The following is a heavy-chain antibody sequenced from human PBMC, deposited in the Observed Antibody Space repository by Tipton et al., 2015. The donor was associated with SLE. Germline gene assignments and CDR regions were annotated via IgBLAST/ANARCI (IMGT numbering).Heavy chain of an antibody. Sequence: TLSLTCAVRGGSFNGFYWSWIRQPPGKGLEWIGEINHSGTTNYNPSLKRRVSMSVDTSKNQFSLKVYSVTAADTAVYYCARTIQFGPGDWGRGTLVTVSS. D-gene: IGHD5-24*01. V-gene: IGHV4-34*01. J-gene: IGHJ4*02. CDR1: GGSFNGFY. CDR3: ARTIQFGPGD. CDR2: INHSGTT.